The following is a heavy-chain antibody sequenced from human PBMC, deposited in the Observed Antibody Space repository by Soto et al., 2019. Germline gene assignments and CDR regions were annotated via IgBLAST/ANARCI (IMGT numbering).Heavy chain of an antibody. CDR2: IYYSGST. CDR3: AGLVVGGWTPFDY. D-gene: IGHD6-19*01. Sequence: PSETLSLTCTVSGGSVSSGSYYCSWIRQPPGKGLEWIGYIYYSGSTNYNPSLKSRVTISVDTSKNQFSLKLSSVTAADTAVYYCAGLVVGGWTPFDYWGQGTLVTVSS. CDR1: GGSVSSGSYY. J-gene: IGHJ4*02. V-gene: IGHV4-61*01.